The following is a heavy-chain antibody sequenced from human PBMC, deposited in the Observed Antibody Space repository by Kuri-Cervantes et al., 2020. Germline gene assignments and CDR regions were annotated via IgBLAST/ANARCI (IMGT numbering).Heavy chain of an antibody. CDR2: ISYDGSNK. V-gene: IGHV3-30-3*01. J-gene: IGHJ6*02. CDR3: ARGGDYYDSSGYANADYYYYYGMDV. CDR1: GFTFSSYA. Sequence: GGSLRLSCAASGFTFSSYAMSWVRQAPGKGLEWVAAISYDGSNKYYADSVKGRFTISRDNSKNTLYLQMKSLRAEDRAVYYCARGGDYYDSSGYANADYYYYYGMDVWGQGTTVTVSS. D-gene: IGHD3-22*01.